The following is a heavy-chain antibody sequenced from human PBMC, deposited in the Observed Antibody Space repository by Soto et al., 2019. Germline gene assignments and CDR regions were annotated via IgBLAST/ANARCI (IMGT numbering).Heavy chain of an antibody. CDR1: GGSISSGGYY. V-gene: IGHV4-31*03. CDR2: IYYSGST. J-gene: IGHJ6*02. D-gene: IGHD3-9*01. CDR3: AREARYFDWLLPYYGMDV. Sequence: QVQLQESGPGLVKPSQTLSLTCTVSGGSISSGGYYWSWIRQHPGKGLEWIGYIYYSGSTYYNPXXKSRVTISVDXXKXQXXLTLSSVTAAATAVYYCAREARYFDWLLPYYGMDVWGQGTTVTVSS.